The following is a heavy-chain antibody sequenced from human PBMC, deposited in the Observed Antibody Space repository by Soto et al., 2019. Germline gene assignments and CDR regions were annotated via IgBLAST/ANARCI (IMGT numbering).Heavy chain of an antibody. CDR1: GFTFSSYS. CDR2: INSGSNTI. CDR3: ARTEMRY. Sequence: EVQLVESGGGLVQPGGSLRLSCAASGFTFSSYSMNWVRQAPGKGLEWVSYINSGSNTIYYADSVKGRFTISRDNAKNSLYLQMNSLRDDDTAVYYCARTEMRYWGQGTLVTVSS. V-gene: IGHV3-48*02. J-gene: IGHJ4*02.